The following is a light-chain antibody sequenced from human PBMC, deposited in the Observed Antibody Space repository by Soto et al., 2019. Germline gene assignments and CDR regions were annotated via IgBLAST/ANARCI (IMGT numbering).Light chain of an antibody. Sequence: DIQMTQSPSSLSASVGDRVTVTCRASQGVSAYLLWYQQRHGRAPKLLIYAASNLIAGVPSRFSSSGSGTNFTRHITNLQPEHFATYYSQPSYMTPHTFGQGTTLAT. CDR2: AAS. V-gene: IGKV1-39*01. CDR3: QPSYMTPHT. J-gene: IGKJ2*01. CDR1: QGVSAY.